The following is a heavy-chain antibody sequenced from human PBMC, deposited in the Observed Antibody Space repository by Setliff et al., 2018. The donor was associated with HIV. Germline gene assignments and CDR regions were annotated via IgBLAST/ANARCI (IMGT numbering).Heavy chain of an antibody. CDR3: ARLASGGWPLEVFDI. CDR2: ISAYNGNT. J-gene: IGHJ3*02. Sequence: ASVKVSCKASGYTFTHYAISWVRQAPGQGLEYSGWISAYNGNTNYAQKVQGRITMTTDASTSTVDMELRSLASDDTAVYYCARLASGGWPLEVFDIWGQGIMVTVSS. CDR1: GYTFTHYA. D-gene: IGHD2-15*01. V-gene: IGHV1-18*01.